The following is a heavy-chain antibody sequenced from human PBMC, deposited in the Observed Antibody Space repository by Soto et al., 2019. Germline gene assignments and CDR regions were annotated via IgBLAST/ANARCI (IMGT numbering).Heavy chain of an antibody. CDR1: GFNFNSYT. Sequence: VGSLRLSCAASGFNFNSYTINWFRQAPVKGLEWVSCISGSGGSTYYADSVKGRFTISRDNSKNTLYLQMNSLRAEDTAVYYCAKDGGYCSGGSCYPHYYYGMDVWGQGTTVTVSS. CDR2: ISGSGGST. J-gene: IGHJ6*02. CDR3: AKDGGYCSGGSCYPHYYYGMDV. V-gene: IGHV3-23*01. D-gene: IGHD2-15*01.